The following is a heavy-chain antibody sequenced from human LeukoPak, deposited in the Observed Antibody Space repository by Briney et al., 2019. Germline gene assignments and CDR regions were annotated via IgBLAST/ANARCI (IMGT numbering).Heavy chain of an antibody. V-gene: IGHV4-59*01. J-gene: IGHJ3*02. CDR2: IYYSGTI. D-gene: IGHD3-22*01. Sequence: SETLSLTCTVSGGFISNSYWSWIRQPPGKGLEWIGYIYYSGTINYNPSLKSRVTISLDTSKNQFSLRLSSVTPADTAVFYCARAQPEYNYNGNGYDAFDIWGQGTMVTVSP. CDR1: GGFISNSY. CDR3: ARAQPEYNYNGNGYDAFDI.